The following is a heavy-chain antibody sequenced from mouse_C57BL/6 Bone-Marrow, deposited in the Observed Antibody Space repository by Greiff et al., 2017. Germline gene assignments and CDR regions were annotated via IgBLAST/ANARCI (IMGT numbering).Heavy chain of an antibody. CDR1: GYTFTSYG. CDR2: IYPRSGNT. D-gene: IGHD2-3*01. J-gene: IGHJ4*01. V-gene: IGHV1-81*01. Sequence: QVQLQQSGAELARPGASVKLSCKASGYTFTSYGISWVKQRPGQGLEWIGEIYPRSGNTYYNEKFKGKATLTADKSSSTAYMELRSLTSEDSAVYFCARKGLLPLYYDAMDYWGQGTSVTVSS. CDR3: ARKGLLPLYYDAMDY.